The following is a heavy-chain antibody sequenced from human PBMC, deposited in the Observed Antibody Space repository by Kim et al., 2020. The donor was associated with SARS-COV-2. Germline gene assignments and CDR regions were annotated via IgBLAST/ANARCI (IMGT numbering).Heavy chain of an antibody. V-gene: IGHV3-30*18. Sequence: GGSLRLSCAASGFTFSRSVMHWVRQAPGKGLEWVSRISRDGIYESYSDSVKGRFTISRDNSKNTLYLQMNTLESDDTAVYFCANDRSDTWSFYPCGQG. D-gene: IGHD3-3*01. CDR2: ISRDGIYE. CDR3: ANDRSDTWSFYP. CDR1: GFTFSRSV. J-gene: IGHJ5*02.